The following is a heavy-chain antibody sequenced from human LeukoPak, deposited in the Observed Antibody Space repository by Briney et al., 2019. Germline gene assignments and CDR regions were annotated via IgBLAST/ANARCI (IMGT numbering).Heavy chain of an antibody. CDR3: ARGAYYYMDL. V-gene: IGHV3-11*01. J-gene: IGHJ6*03. CDR1: GFTFSDYY. CDR2: IISSGSTI. Sequence: GVSLRLSCAASGFTFSDYYRSWLRQAPGKGREGFSYIISSGSTIYYAESLKGRFTISRDNAKNSLYLQTNSLRAEDTAVYYCARGAYYYMDLWGKGTPVTVSS.